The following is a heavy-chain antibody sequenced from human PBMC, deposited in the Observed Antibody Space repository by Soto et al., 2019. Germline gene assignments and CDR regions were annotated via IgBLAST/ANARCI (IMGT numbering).Heavy chain of an antibody. V-gene: IGHV4-61*01. CDR1: GGSVSSGSYY. CDR3: ASWRPRQIYYFEY. Sequence: SETLSLTCTVSGGSVSSGSYYWRWIRQPPGKGVEGIGDIYCSGSTNYNPSLKSRVTISVHTSKNQFSLKLSSVTAADTAVYYCASWRPRQIYYFEYWRQGTLVTVSS. CDR2: IYCSGST. J-gene: IGHJ4*02. D-gene: IGHD3-3*01.